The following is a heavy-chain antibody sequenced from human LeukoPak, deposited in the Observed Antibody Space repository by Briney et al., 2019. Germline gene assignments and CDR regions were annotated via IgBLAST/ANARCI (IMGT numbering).Heavy chain of an antibody. CDR3: ASNYGSGSYHYFDY. Sequence: KSSETLSLTCTVSGGSISSGDYYWSWIRQPPGKGLEWIGYIYYSGSTYYNPSLKSRVTMSVDTSKNQFSLKMSSVTAADTAVYYCASNYGSGSYHYFDYWGQGTLVTVSS. CDR2: IYYSGST. CDR1: GGSISSGDYY. V-gene: IGHV4-30-4*01. D-gene: IGHD3-10*01. J-gene: IGHJ4*02.